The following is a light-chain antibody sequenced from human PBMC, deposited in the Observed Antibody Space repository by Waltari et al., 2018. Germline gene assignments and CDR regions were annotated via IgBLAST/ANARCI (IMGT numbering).Light chain of an antibody. CDR3: QQYGTASPT. Sequence: TQSPGPLSLSPGEGATLTCKASQRVNDHHLPWYRQTPGQAPRRLIYGASSRTSGTPVRVSGSGSETDFTLTISRLEPEDFAVYYCQQYGTASPTFGQGTKVEVK. J-gene: IGKJ1*01. V-gene: IGKV3-20*01. CDR2: GAS. CDR1: QRVNDHH.